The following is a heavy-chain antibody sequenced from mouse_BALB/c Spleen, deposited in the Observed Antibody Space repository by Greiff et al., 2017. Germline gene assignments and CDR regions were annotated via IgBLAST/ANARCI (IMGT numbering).Heavy chain of an antibody. J-gene: IGHJ2*01. D-gene: IGHD2-12*01. CDR3: ARNTLYYRYLDY. Sequence: VQRVESGPGLVQPSQSLSITCTVSGFSLTSYGVHWVRQSPGKGLEWLGVIWSGGSTDYNAAFISRLSISKDNSKSQVFFKMNSLQANDTAIYYCARNTLYYRYLDYWGQGTTLTVSS. CDR2: IWSGGST. CDR1: GFSLTSYG. V-gene: IGHV2-2*02.